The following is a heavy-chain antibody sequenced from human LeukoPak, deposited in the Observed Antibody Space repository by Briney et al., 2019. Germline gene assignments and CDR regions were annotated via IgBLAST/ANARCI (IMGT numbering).Heavy chain of an antibody. Sequence: GGSLRLSCAASGFTFSSYWMPWVRHAPGKGLVWVSRINSDGSSTSYADSVKGRFTISRDNAKNTLYLQINSLRAEDTAVYYCARDPMHLSPFDYWGQGTLVTVSS. CDR1: GFTFSSYW. V-gene: IGHV3-74*01. CDR2: INSDGSST. J-gene: IGHJ4*02. CDR3: ARDPMHLSPFDY.